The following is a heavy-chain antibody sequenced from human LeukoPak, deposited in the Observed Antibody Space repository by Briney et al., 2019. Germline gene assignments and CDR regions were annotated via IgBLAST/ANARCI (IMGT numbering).Heavy chain of an antibody. Sequence: SETLSLTCTVSGVSISSYYWSWIRQPPGKGLEWIGYIYYSGSTNYNPSLKSRVTISVDTSKNQFSLKLSSVTAADTAVYYCARAESSGWYGNFDYWGQGTLVTVSS. J-gene: IGHJ4*02. CDR2: IYYSGST. V-gene: IGHV4-59*01. CDR3: ARAESSGWYGNFDY. CDR1: GVSISSYY. D-gene: IGHD6-19*01.